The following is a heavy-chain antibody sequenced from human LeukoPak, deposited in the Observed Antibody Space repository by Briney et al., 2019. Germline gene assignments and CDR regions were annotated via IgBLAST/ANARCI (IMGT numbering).Heavy chain of an antibody. V-gene: IGHV1-18*01. J-gene: IGHJ4*02. D-gene: IGHD3-22*01. CDR1: GYTFTSCG. CDR2: ISAYNGNT. CDR3: ARVGITMIVVVPPDY. Sequence: ASVKVSCKASGYTFTSCGISWVRQAPGQGLEWMGWISAYNGNTNYAQKLQGRVTMTTDTSTSTAYMELRSLRSDDTAVYYCARVGITMIVVVPPDYWGQGTLVTVSS.